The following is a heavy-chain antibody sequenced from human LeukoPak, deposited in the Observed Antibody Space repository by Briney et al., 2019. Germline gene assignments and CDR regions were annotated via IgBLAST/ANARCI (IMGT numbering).Heavy chain of an antibody. CDR2: ISDSSSYI. D-gene: IGHD3-10*01. V-gene: IGHV3-21*01. Sequence: GGSLRLSCAVSGFTFSSYNMDWVRRAPGKGLEWVSSISDSSSYIYYADSVKGRFTVSRDNAKNSLYLQMNSLRAEDTAVYYCARGGGLWYARYYYYMDVWGKGTTVTVSS. CDR1: GFTFSSYN. CDR3: ARGGGLWYARYYYYMDV. J-gene: IGHJ6*03.